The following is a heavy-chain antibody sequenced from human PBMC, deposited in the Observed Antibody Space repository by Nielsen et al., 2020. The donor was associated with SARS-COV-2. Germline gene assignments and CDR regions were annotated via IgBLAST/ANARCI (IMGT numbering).Heavy chain of an antibody. CDR1: GFTFSDYA. J-gene: IGHJ2*01. V-gene: IGHV3-23*01. Sequence: GESLKISCAASGFTFSDYAMAWVRQAPGKGLEWVSVIKTNGGITYYADSVKGRCTISRDNSKNTLYLQMNSLRVEDTAVYYCARVDGNYFHWYFDLWGRGTLVTVSS. CDR3: ARVDGNYFHWYFDL. D-gene: IGHD2/OR15-2a*01. CDR2: IKTNGGIT.